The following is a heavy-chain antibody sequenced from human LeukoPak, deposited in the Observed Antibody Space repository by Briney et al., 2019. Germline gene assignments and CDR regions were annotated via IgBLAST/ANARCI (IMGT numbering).Heavy chain of an antibody. Sequence: SETLSLTCTVSGGSISSHYWSWIRQPPGRGLEWIGYISSIGSTNYNPSLKSRVTISVDTSKNQFSLKLTSVTAADTAVYFCARDPTTVTKGLDIWGQGTMVTVSS. D-gene: IGHD4-17*01. V-gene: IGHV4-59*11. CDR3: ARDPTTVTKGLDI. CDR2: ISSIGST. CDR1: GGSISSHY. J-gene: IGHJ3*02.